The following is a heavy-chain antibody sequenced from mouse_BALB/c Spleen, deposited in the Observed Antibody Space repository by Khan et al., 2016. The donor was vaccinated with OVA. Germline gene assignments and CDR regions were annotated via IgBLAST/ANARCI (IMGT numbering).Heavy chain of an antibody. CDR1: GFNIKDTY. Sequence: VQLQQSGAELVKPGASVKLSCTASGFNIKDTYIHWVKQRPEQGLEWIGRIDPANGDTKCDPKFQGKATIKADTSSNTAYLQLSSLTSEYTAFYSCVRCFSHLSGSGWFAYWGQGTLVTFSA. CDR2: IDPANGDT. D-gene: IGHD1-1*01. J-gene: IGHJ3*01. V-gene: IGHV14-3*02. CDR3: VRCFSHLSGSGWFAY.